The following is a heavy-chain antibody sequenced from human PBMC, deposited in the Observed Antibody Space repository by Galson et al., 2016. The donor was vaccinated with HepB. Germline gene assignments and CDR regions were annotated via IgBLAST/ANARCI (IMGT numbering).Heavy chain of an antibody. CDR1: GFTLNSFA. CDR2: ISASGVT. D-gene: IGHD6-13*01. Sequence: SLRLSCAASGFTLNSFAMTWVRQAPGKGLEWLSSISASGVTYYAESVRGRFTISRDNSKNTLYLQLNSLRGDDTAVYYCAKDHQLVPDCFDPWGQGTLVTVSS. CDR3: AKDHQLVPDCFDP. V-gene: IGHV3-23*01. J-gene: IGHJ5*02.